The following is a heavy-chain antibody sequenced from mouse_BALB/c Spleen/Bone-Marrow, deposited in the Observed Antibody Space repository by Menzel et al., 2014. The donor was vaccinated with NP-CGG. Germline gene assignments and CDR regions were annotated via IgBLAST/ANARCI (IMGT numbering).Heavy chain of an antibody. CDR1: GYTFTSYW. J-gene: IGHJ2*01. V-gene: IGHV1-7*01. D-gene: IGHD4-1*01. CDR2: INPSTSYT. CDR3: ASNWDVD. Sequence: VQLQQSGAELAKPGASVKMSCKASGYTFTSYWMHWVKQRPGQGLEWIGYINPSTSYTEYKQKFKDKATLTADKSSSTAYMQLSSLTSEDSAVYYCASNWDVDWGQGTTLTVSS.